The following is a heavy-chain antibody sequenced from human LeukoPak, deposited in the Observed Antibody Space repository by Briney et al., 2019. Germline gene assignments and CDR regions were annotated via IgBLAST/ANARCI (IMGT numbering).Heavy chain of an antibody. CDR2: INHSGST. CDR3: ARTVAGI. CDR1: GGSFXGYY. D-gene: IGHD6-19*01. J-gene: IGHJ4*02. Sequence: LXLXXXVXGGSFXGYYWSWIRQPPGKGLEWIGEINHSGSTNYNPSLKSRVTISVDTSKNQFSLKLSSVTAADTAVYYCARTVAGIWGQGTLVTVSS. V-gene: IGHV4-34*01.